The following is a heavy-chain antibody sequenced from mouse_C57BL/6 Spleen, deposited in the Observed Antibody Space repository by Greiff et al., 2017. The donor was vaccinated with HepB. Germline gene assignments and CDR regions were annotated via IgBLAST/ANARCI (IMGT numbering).Heavy chain of an antibody. CDR3: ARGGLRYNAMNY. CDR1: GYAFSSSW. CDR2: IYPGDGDT. D-gene: IGHD2-12*01. Sequence: QVQLQQSGPELVKPGASVKISCTASGYAFSSSWMNWVKQRPGKGLEWIGRIYPGDGDTNYNGKFKGKATLTADKSSSTAYMQLSSLTSEDSAVSFSARGGLRYNAMNYWGKETSVTVSS. J-gene: IGHJ4*01. V-gene: IGHV1-82*01.